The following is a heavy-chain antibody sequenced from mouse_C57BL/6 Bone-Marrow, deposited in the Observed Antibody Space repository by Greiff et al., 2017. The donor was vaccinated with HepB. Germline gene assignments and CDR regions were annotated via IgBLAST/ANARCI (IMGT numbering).Heavy chain of an antibody. Sequence: QVQLQQSGAELVKPGASVKLSCKASGYTFTEYTIHWVKQRSGQGLEWIGWFYPGSGSIKYNEKFKDKATLTADKSSSTVYMELSRLTSEDSAVYFCAGHVYYGSSPYYAMDYWGQGTSVTVSS. CDR2: FYPGSGSI. J-gene: IGHJ4*01. D-gene: IGHD1-1*01. CDR3: AGHVYYGSSPYYAMDY. CDR1: GYTFTEYT. V-gene: IGHV1-62-2*01.